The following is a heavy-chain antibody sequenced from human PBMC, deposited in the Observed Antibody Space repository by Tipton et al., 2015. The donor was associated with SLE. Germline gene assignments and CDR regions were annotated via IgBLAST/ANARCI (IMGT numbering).Heavy chain of an antibody. CDR1: GGFISSYY. J-gene: IGHJ3*02. V-gene: IGHV4-59*01. CDR2: IYDSGST. D-gene: IGHD4/OR15-4a*01. Sequence: TLSLTCTVSGGFISSYYWSWIRQPPGKGLEWIGYIYDSGSTNYNPSLKSRVTISVDRSKNQLSLNLSSVTAADTAVYYCARQAPIDYIAAFDIWGQGTMVTVSS. CDR3: ARQAPIDYIAAFDI.